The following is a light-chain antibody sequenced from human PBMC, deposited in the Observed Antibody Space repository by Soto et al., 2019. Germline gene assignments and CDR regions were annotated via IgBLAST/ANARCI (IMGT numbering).Light chain of an antibody. CDR2: EVT. CDR1: SSDVGDYNY. Sequence: QSALTQPASVSGSPGQSITISCTGASSDVGDYNYVSWYQEHPGQVPKLIIFEVTTRPPGVSDRFSGSRSGNTASLTISGLQAEDEADYYCLSHTGSRTLFGGGTQLTVL. V-gene: IGLV2-14*01. J-gene: IGLJ3*02. CDR3: LSHTGSRTL.